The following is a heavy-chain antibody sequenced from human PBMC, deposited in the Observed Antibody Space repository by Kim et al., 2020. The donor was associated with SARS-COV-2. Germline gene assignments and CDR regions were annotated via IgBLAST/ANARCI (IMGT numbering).Heavy chain of an antibody. CDR2: INAGNGNT. J-gene: IGHJ6*02. V-gene: IGHV1-3*01. D-gene: IGHD2-2*01. CDR3: AREVHWDIVVVPAAEYGMDV. Sequence: ASVKVSCKASGYTFTSYAMHWVRQAPGQRLEWMGWINAGNGNTKYSQKFQGRVTITRDTSASTAYMELSSLRSEDTAVYYCAREVHWDIVVVPAAEYGMDVWGQGTTVTVSS. CDR1: GYTFTSYA.